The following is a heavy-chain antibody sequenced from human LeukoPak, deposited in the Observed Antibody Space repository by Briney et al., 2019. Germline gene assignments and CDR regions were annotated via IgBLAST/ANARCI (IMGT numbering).Heavy chain of an antibody. D-gene: IGHD6-19*01. CDR2: IRYDGSNK. V-gene: IGHV3-30*02. CDR3: AKQTTTYSSGSHWYFDL. CDR1: GFTFSSYG. Sequence: PGGSLRLSCAASGFTFSSYGMHWVRQAPGKGLEWVAFIRYDGSNKYYADSVKGRFTISRDNSKNTLYLQMNSLRAEDTAVYYCAKQTTTYSSGSHWYFDLWGRGTLVTVSS. J-gene: IGHJ2*01.